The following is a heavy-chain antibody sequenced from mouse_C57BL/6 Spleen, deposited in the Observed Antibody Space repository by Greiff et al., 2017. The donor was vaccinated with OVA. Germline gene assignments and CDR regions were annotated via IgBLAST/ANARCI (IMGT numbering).Heavy chain of an antibody. D-gene: IGHD4-1*01. J-gene: IGHJ2*01. Sequence: QVQLQQSGAELVKPGASVKISCKASGYAFSSYWMNWVKQRPGKGLEWIGQIYPGDGDTNYNGKFKGKATLTADKSSSTAYMQLSSLTSEDAAVYFCARRSGTWDFDDWGQGTTLTVSS. CDR3: ARRSGTWDFDD. V-gene: IGHV1-80*01. CDR1: GYAFSSYW. CDR2: IYPGDGDT.